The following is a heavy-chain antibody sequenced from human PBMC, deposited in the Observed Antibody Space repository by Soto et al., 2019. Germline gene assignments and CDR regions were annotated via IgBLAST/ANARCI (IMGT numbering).Heavy chain of an antibody. CDR2: IYYSGST. Sequence: SETLSLTCTVSGGSVSSGSYFWTWIRQPPGKGLEWIGYIYYSGSTNYNPSLESRVTISLDTSKNQFPLKLSSVTAADTAVYYCATFGSGIDYYYGMDVWGQGTTVTVSS. V-gene: IGHV4-61*01. J-gene: IGHJ6*02. CDR1: GGSVSSGSYF. CDR3: ATFGSGIDYYYGMDV. D-gene: IGHD3-10*01.